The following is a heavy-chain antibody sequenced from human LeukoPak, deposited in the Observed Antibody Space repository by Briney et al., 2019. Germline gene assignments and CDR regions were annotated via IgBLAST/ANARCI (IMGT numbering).Heavy chain of an antibody. CDR3: ARLGIAAAGTYYYYMDV. CDR2: IYTSGST. Sequence: PSQTLSLTCTVSGGSIRSGSYYWSWIRQPAGKGLEWIGRIYTSGSTNYNPSLKSRVTISVDTSKNQFSLKLSSVTAADTAVYYCARLGIAAAGTYYYYMDVWGKGTTVTVSS. V-gene: IGHV4-61*02. CDR1: GGSIRSGSYY. J-gene: IGHJ6*03. D-gene: IGHD6-13*01.